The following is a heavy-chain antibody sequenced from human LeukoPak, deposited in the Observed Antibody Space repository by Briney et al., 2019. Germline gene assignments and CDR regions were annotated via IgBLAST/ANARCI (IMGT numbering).Heavy chain of an antibody. Sequence: SETLSLTCAVYGGSFSGYYWSWIRQPPGKGLEWIGEVNHSGSTNYNPSLKSRVTISVDTSKNQFSLKLSFVTAADTAVYYCARGLRLGIAAAGIWGQGTLVTVSS. CDR1: GGSFSGYY. V-gene: IGHV4-34*01. D-gene: IGHD6-13*01. CDR2: VNHSGST. J-gene: IGHJ4*02. CDR3: ARGLRLGIAAAGI.